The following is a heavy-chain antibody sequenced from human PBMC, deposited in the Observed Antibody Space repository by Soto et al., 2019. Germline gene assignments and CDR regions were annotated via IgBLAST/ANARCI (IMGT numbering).Heavy chain of an antibody. CDR2: ISAYNGNT. D-gene: IGHD3-22*01. V-gene: IGHV1-18*01. CDR3: ARSWPRIVVVKYPLDP. Sequence: QVQLVQSGAEVKKPGASVKVSCKASGYTFTSYGISWVRQAPGQGLEWMGWISAYNGNTNYAQKLQGRVTMTTDTSTSTAYMELRSLRSDDTALYYCARSWPRIVVVKYPLDPWGQGTLVTVSS. CDR1: GYTFTSYG. J-gene: IGHJ5*02.